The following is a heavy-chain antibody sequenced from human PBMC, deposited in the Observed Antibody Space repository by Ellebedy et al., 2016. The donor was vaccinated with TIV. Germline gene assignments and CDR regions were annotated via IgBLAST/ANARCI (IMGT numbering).Heavy chain of an antibody. CDR1: GFTFSDYY. D-gene: IGHD3-16*02. V-gene: IGHV3-11*06. CDR3: ARNGYEYVWGSYHHDY. J-gene: IGHJ4*02. CDR2: ISSSGTYT. Sequence: GGSLRLSCAASGFTFSDYYMSWIRQAPGKGLEWVSYISSSGTYTNYSDSVKGRFTISRDNAKNSLYLQMNSLKAEVTAVYYCARNGYEYVWGSYHHDYWGQGTLVTVSS.